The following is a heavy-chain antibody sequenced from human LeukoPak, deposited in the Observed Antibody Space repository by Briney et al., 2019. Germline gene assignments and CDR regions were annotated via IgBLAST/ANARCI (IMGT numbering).Heavy chain of an antibody. CDR1: GFTFSSYA. V-gene: IGHV3-23*01. D-gene: IGHD3-3*01. CDR3: VTPTRFLEWLLSPDDY. J-gene: IGHJ4*02. CDR2: ISGSGGST. Sequence: PGGSLRLSCAASGFTFSSYAMSWVRQAPGKGLEWVSAISGSGGSTYYADSVKGRFTISRDNSKNTLYLQMNSLRAEDTAVYYCVTPTRFLEWLLSPDDYWGQGTLVTVSS.